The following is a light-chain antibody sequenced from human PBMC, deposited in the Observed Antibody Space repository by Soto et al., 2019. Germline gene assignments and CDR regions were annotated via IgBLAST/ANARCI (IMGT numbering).Light chain of an antibody. V-gene: IGLV2-23*02. CDR2: EVT. Sequence: QSALTQPASVSGSPGQSITISCAGTRSDIGSYNSITWYQQHPGKAPRVIIFEVTKRPSGISDRFFGSKSGYTASLTISGLQAEDEADYFCFSYAGSSTWLFGGGTKLTVL. J-gene: IGLJ2*01. CDR1: RSDIGSYNS. CDR3: FSYAGSSTWL.